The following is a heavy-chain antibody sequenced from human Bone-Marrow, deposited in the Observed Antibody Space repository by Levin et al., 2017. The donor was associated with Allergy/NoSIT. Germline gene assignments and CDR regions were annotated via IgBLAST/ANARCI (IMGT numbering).Heavy chain of an antibody. CDR1: GGSISSGDYY. CDR3: ARGTPGTYLYYFMDV. D-gene: IGHD3-10*01. Sequence: SETLSLTCTVSGGSISSGDYYWSWIRQPPGKGLEWIGYIYRSGSTYYNPSLKSRVIMSLDASKNQFLLKVNSVTAADTAVYYCARGTPGTYLYYFMDVWGKGTTVTVSS. CDR2: IYRSGST. J-gene: IGHJ6*03. V-gene: IGHV4-30-4*01.